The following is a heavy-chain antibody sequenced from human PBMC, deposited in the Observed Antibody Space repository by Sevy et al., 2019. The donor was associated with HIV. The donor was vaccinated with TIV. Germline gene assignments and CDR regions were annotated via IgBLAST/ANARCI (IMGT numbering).Heavy chain of an antibody. Sequence: SETLSLTCSVSGVSISSHFWSWIRQPPGKGLEWIGYFYLSGSANYHPSLKSRVTISGDTYKNQFSLKLTSVTAADTAVYYCAREVHFYSSGFSAGMDVWGQGTTVTVSS. D-gene: IGHD3-10*01. J-gene: IGHJ6*02. CDR3: AREVHFYSSGFSAGMDV. CDR2: FYLSGSA. V-gene: IGHV4-59*11. CDR1: GVSISSHF.